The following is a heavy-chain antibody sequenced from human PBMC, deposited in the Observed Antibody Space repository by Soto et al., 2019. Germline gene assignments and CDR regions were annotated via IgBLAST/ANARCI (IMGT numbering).Heavy chain of an antibody. CDR3: ARDLGSGYDPGDF. D-gene: IGHD5-12*01. J-gene: IGHJ4*02. CDR1: GYTFTSYY. CDR2: INPSGGYT. Sequence: ASVKVSCKASGYTFTSYYMNWVRQAPGQGLEWLGIINPSGGYTTYAQRFLGRVTMTSDTSTSTVHMELGSLTSEDTAVYYCARDLGSGYDPGDFWGQGTLVTVSS. V-gene: IGHV1-46*01.